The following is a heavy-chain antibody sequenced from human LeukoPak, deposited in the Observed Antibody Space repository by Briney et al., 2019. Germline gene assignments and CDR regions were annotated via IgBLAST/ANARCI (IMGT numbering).Heavy chain of an antibody. Sequence: GASVKVSCKASGYTFTSHDLNWVRRATGPGLEWMGWMNPKSGQTGYAQNFRGRVTMTSDTSTSTAYMELSSLKSDDTAVYYCSRDVYEDLGYNWLHPWGQGTLVIVSS. J-gene: IGHJ5*02. CDR2: MNPKSGQT. CDR1: GYTFTSHD. D-gene: IGHD5/OR15-5a*01. V-gene: IGHV1-8*02. CDR3: SRDVYEDLGYNWLHP.